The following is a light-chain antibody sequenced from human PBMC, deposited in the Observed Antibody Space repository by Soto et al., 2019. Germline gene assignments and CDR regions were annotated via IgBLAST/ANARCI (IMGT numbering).Light chain of an antibody. J-gene: IGKJ5*01. V-gene: IGKV3-15*01. Sequence: EIVLTQSPATLSLCPGERATLSCRASQSVSSYLACYQQKPGQAPRLLIYGASTRATAIPPRFSGSGSGTEFTLTISSLQSEDFAVYYCQQYDNWPITFGQGTRLEIK. CDR2: GAS. CDR3: QQYDNWPIT. CDR1: QSVSSY.